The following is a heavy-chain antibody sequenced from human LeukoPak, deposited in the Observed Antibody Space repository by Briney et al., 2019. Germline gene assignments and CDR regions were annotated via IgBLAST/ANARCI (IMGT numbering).Heavy chain of an antibody. V-gene: IGHV4-39*01. CDR3: ARHGSYEAIGGFDY. J-gene: IGHJ4*02. D-gene: IGHD1-26*01. CDR2: IYYSGST. Sequence: SETLSLTCTVSGGSISSSSYYWGWIRQPPGKGLEWIGSIYYSGSTYYNPSLKSRVTISVDTSKNQFSLKLSSVTAADTAVYYCARHGSYEAIGGFDYWGQGTLVTVSS. CDR1: GGSISSSSYY.